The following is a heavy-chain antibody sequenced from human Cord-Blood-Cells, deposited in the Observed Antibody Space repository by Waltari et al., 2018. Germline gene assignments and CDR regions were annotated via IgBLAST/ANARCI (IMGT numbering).Heavy chain of an antibody. CDR1: GFTFSSYG. CDR2: ISYDGSNK. Sequence: QVQLVESGGGVVQPRRSLRLCCAASGFTFSSYGILWVRQTPGKGLEWVAVISYDGSNKYYADSVKGRFTISRDNSKNTLYLQMNSLRAEDTAVYYCAKEPTGYSSSWSFDYWGQGTLVTVSS. D-gene: IGHD6-13*01. J-gene: IGHJ4*02. CDR3: AKEPTGYSSSWSFDY. V-gene: IGHV3-30*18.